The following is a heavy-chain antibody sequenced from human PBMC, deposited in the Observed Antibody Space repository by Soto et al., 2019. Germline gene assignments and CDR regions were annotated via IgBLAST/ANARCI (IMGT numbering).Heavy chain of an antibody. CDR2: IFYSGST. V-gene: IGHV4-59*11. D-gene: IGHD6-19*01. CDR1: GGSISGHY. J-gene: IGHJ4*02. Sequence: SETLSLTCTVSGGSISGHYWTWIRKSPGKGLEWIGYIFYSGSTNYNPSLKSRVTISVDTSKNQFSLKLSSVTAADTAVYYCARVGSSGWSPDYWGQGTLVTV. CDR3: ARVGSSGWSPDY.